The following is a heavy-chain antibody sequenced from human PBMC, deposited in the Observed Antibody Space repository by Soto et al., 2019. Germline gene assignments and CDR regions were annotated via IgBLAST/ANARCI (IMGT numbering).Heavy chain of an antibody. V-gene: IGHV1-46*01. Sequence: GASVKVSCKASGYKFTTYFIHCVVQSPLQGLEWMGMIHPSGDTGYAQKFRGRVTMTIDTSTTTAYMELRNLTSEDTAVYFSVRGYCTTSPCSGDFQFWGQGTLVTVSS. CDR3: VRGYCTTSPCSGDFQF. D-gene: IGHD2-15*01. J-gene: IGHJ1*01. CDR2: IHPSGDT. CDR1: GYKFTTYF.